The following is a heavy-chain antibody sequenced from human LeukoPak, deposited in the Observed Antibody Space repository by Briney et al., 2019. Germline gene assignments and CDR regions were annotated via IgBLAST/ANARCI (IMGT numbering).Heavy chain of an antibody. CDR2: INSDGSST. Sequence: GGSLRLSCAASGFTFSSYWMHWVRQAPGKGLVWVSRINSDGSSTSYADSAKGRFTISRDNAKNTLYLQMNSLRAEDTAVYYCARGFLWRGAGSIDYWGQGTLVTVSS. J-gene: IGHJ4*02. V-gene: IGHV3-74*01. CDR3: ARGFLWRGAGSIDY. D-gene: IGHD3-3*01. CDR1: GFTFSSYW.